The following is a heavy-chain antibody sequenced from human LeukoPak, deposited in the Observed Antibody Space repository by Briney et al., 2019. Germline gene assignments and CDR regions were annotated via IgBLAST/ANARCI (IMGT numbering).Heavy chain of an antibody. Sequence: PGGSLRLSCAASGFTFSSYAMHWVRQAPGKGLEWVAVISYDGSNKYYADSVKGRFTISRDNSKNTLYLQMNSLRAEDTAVYYCARPHFLYYYDSSGYLLYWGQGTLVTVSS. CDR3: ARPHFLYYYDSSGYLLY. D-gene: IGHD3-22*01. J-gene: IGHJ4*02. V-gene: IGHV3-30-3*01. CDR2: ISYDGSNK. CDR1: GFTFSSYA.